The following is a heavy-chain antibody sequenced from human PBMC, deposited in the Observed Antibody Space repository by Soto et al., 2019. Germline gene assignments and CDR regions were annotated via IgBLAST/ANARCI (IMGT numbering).Heavy chain of an antibody. D-gene: IGHD3-9*01. CDR3: ARGCKRYFDRSCY. J-gene: IGHJ4*02. CDR1: GGSISSRGYY. Sequence: SETLSLTCTVSGGSISSRGYYWGWIRQPPGKGLEWIGTIYYSGSTYYNPSLKSRVTISVDTSKNQFSLKLSSVTAADTAVYYCARGCKRYFDRSCYWGQGTLVTVSS. V-gene: IGHV4-39*01. CDR2: IYYSGST.